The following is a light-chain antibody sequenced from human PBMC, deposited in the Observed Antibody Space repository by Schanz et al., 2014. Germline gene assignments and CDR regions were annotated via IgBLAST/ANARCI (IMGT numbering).Light chain of an antibody. CDR3: RSHTAITTAVV. J-gene: IGLJ2*01. V-gene: IGLV2-14*01. CDR2: DVN. Sequence: QSALTQPASVSGSPGQSITISCTGTSSDIGGRAYVSWYQQRPGKAPQLILYDVNSRPSGVSNRFSGSKSGNTASLTISGLQAEDEADYHCRSHTAITTAVVFGGGTKLTVL. CDR1: SSDIGGRAY.